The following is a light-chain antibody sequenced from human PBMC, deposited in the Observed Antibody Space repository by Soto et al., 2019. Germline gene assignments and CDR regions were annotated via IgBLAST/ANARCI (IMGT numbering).Light chain of an antibody. CDR1: QSISSW. V-gene: IGKV1-5*01. Sequence: IQMTQSPSTLSASVGDRVTITCRASQSISSWLAWYQQKPGKAPKLLIYDASSLESGVSSRFSGSGSGTEFTLTISSLQPDDFATYYCQQYNSYSWTFGQGTKVDIK. CDR3: QQYNSYSWT. CDR2: DAS. J-gene: IGKJ1*01.